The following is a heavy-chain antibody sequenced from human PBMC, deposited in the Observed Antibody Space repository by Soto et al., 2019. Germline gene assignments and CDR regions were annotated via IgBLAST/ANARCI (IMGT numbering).Heavy chain of an antibody. CDR1: GGSISSSSYY. D-gene: IGHD2-15*01. J-gene: IGHJ5*02. CDR3: ARWPQLSGDNCFDP. Sequence: SETLSLTCTVSGGSISSSSYYWGWIRQPPGKGLEWIGSIYYSGSTYYNPSLKSRVTISVDTSKNQFSLKLSSVTAADTAVYYCARWPQLSGDNCFDPWGQGTLVTVSS. V-gene: IGHV4-39*01. CDR2: IYYSGST.